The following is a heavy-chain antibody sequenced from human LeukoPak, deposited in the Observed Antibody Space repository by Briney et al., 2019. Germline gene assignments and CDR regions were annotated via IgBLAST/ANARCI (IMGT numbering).Heavy chain of an antibody. Sequence: GGSLRLSCASSGFTFSDYYMSWIRQAPGQGLEWVGFIRTKPYGGTPDYAASVKGRFTISVDDSKSIAYLRMNSLETEDTAVYYCTRDLHGDDAFDVWGQGTMVTVYS. CDR2: IRTKPYGGTP. J-gene: IGHJ3*01. V-gene: IGHV3-71*01. D-gene: IGHD4-17*01. CDR3: TRDLHGDDAFDV. CDR1: GFTFSDYY.